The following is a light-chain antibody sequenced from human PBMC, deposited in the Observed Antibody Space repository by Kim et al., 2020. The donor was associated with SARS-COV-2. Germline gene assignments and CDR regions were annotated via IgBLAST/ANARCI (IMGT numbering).Light chain of an antibody. J-gene: IGKJ1*01. CDR2: GAS. V-gene: IGKV3-15*01. Sequence: VPPGERFSLSCRASQTVSSTLAWYQQRPGQAPRLLIYGASTRATGIPARFSGSASGTEFTLTLSSLQSEDFAVYYCQHYYNWPRTFGQGTKVDIK. CDR1: QTVSST. CDR3: QHYYNWPRT.